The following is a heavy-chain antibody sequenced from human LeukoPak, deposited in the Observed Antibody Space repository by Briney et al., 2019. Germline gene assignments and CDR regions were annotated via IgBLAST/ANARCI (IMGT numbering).Heavy chain of an antibody. J-gene: IGHJ6*03. CDR3: ARTTEAHSWRTRYYDYYMDV. Sequence: SETLSLTCAVYGGSFSGYYWSWIRQPPGKGLEWIGEIKHSGSTNYNPSLKSRVTISVDTSKNQFSLKLSSVTAADTAVYYCARTTEAHSWRTRYYDYYMDVWGKGTTVTVSS. CDR2: IKHSGST. CDR1: GGSFSGYY. D-gene: IGHD6-13*01. V-gene: IGHV4-34*01.